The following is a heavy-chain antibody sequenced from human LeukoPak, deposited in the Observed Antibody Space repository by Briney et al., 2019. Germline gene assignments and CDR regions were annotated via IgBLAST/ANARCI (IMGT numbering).Heavy chain of an antibody. V-gene: IGHV4-59*01. J-gene: IGHJ3*02. CDR2: IYYSGST. D-gene: IGHD6-19*01. CDR1: GGSISSYY. Sequence: SETLSLTCTVSGGSISSYYWSWIRQPPGKGLEWIGYIYYSGSTNYNPSLKSRVTISVDTSKNQFSLKLNSVTVADTAVYYCARATGYSSGWYSRHAFDIWGQGTMVTVSS. CDR3: ARATGYSSGWYSRHAFDI.